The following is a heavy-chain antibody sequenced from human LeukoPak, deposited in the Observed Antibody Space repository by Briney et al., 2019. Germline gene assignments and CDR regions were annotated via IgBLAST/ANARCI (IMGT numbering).Heavy chain of an antibody. CDR3: AKGDSSGWSLDY. CDR2: IWYDGSNK. D-gene: IGHD6-19*01. V-gene: IGHV3-33*06. CDR1: GFTFRSYG. Sequence: GASLKISCAASGFTFRSYGMHWVRQAPGKGLEGVAVIWYDGSNKYYADSVKGRFTISRDNSKNPLYLQMNSLRAEDTAVYYCAKGDSSGWSLDYWGQGTLVTVSS. J-gene: IGHJ4*02.